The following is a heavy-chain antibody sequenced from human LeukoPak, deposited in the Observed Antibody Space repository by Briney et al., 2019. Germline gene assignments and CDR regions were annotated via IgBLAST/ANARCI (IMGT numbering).Heavy chain of an antibody. D-gene: IGHD2-2*01. V-gene: IGHV3-23*01. CDR2: ISGSGGSI. J-gene: IGHJ4*02. CDR1: GFTFSNYA. CDR3: AKSSSSWFGGGNYFDY. Sequence: PGGSLRLSCAASGFTFSNYAMSWVRQAPGKGLEWVSAISGSGGSINYADSVKGRFTISRDNSKNTGYLQMNSLRAEDTAVYYCAKSSSSWFGGGNYFDYWGQGTLVTVSS.